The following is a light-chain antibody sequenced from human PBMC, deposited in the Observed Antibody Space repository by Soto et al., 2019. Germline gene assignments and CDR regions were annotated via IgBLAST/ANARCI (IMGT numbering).Light chain of an antibody. CDR1: EGIKNY. J-gene: IGKJ4*01. Sequence: DIQMTQSPSSLSSSVGDRVTITCRASEGIKNYLAWFQQKPGKAPKPLIYDTSSWQSEVPSKFSGSGSGTDYTLTISNLQPEDFATYFCQKYNRFPLTFGGGTKVEIK. CDR2: DTS. CDR3: QKYNRFPLT. V-gene: IGKV1-16*02.